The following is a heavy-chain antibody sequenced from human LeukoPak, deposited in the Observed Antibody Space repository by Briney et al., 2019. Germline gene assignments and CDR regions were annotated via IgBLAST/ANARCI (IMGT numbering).Heavy chain of an antibody. CDR2: ISSGRRYI. D-gene: IGHD6-6*01. CDR1: GFTFSTYS. CDR3: ARARPIDY. J-gene: IGHJ4*02. V-gene: IGHV3-21*01. Sequence: PGGSLRLSCAASGFTFSTYSMNWVRQAPGKGLEWVSYISSGRRYIYYADSLKGRFTISRDDAENSLYLQMNNLGADDTAVYYCARARPIDYWGQGALVTVSS.